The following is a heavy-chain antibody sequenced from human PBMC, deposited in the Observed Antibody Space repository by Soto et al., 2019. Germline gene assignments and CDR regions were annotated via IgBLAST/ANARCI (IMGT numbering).Heavy chain of an antibody. CDR3: VRQGIGYLHGLVDV. CDR2: VYHTGGT. D-gene: IGHD2-15*01. V-gene: IGHV4-59*08. J-gene: IGHJ6*02. Sequence: QVQLQQSGPGLVTPSETLSLTCTFWSGPSSSHNWGWIRQTPGRGLEWIGYVYHTGGTSYNPSLNSRVTVSADTSTNHISLTLTSVTAADTAVYYCVRQGIGYLHGLVDVWGQGTKVTVSS. CDR1: SGPSSSHN.